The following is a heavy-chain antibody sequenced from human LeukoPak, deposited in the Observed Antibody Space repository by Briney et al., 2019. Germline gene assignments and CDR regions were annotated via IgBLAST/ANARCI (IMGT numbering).Heavy chain of an antibody. V-gene: IGHV4-39*01. CDR1: GGSISSSSYY. CDR2: IYYSGST. J-gene: IGHJ5*02. Sequence: SETLSLTCTVSGGSISSSSYYWGWIRQPPGKGLEWIGSIYYSGSTYYNPSLKSRVTISVDTSKNQFSLKLSSVTAADTAVYYCAAGWAAASPGNWFDPWGQGTLVTVSP. CDR3: AAGWAAASPGNWFDP. D-gene: IGHD6-25*01.